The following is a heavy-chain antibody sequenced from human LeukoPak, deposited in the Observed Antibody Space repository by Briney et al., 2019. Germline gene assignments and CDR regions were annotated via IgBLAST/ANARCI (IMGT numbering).Heavy chain of an antibody. V-gene: IGHV3-9*01. CDR2: ISWNSGSI. CDR1: GFTFDDYA. D-gene: IGHD4-17*01. J-gene: IGHJ4*02. Sequence: GGPLRLSCAASGFTFDDYAMRWVRQAPGKGLGWVSGISWNSGSIGYADSVKGRLTISRDNAKNSLYLQMNSLRAGDTALYYCAKDMGDYGDYYFDYWGQGTLVTVSS. CDR3: AKDMGDYGDYYFDY.